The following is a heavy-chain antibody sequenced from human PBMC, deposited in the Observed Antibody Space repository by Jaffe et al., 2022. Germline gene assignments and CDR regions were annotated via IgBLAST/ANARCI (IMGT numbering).Heavy chain of an antibody. Sequence: QVQLVESGGGVVQPGRSLRLSCAASGFTFSSYGMHWVRQAPGKGLEWVAVISYDGSNKYYADSVKGRFTISRDNSKNTLYLQMNSLRAEDTAVYYCAKRWGSSSWYFDYWGQGTLVTVSS. V-gene: IGHV3-30*18. CDR2: ISYDGSNK. CDR3: AKRWGSSSWYFDY. D-gene: IGHD6-13*01. J-gene: IGHJ4*02. CDR1: GFTFSSYG.